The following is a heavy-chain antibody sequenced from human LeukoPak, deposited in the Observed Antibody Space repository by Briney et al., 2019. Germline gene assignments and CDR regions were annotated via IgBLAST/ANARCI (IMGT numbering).Heavy chain of an antibody. CDR1: GFTFSSYS. D-gene: IGHD1-26*01. V-gene: IGHV3-21*01. CDR3: AREEVSGSYLGAFDY. Sequence: GGSLRLSCAASGFTFSSYSMNWVRQAPGKGLEWVSSISSSSSYIYYADSVKGRFTISRDNAKNSLYLQMNSLRAEDTAVYYCAREEVSGSYLGAFDYWGQGTLVSVS. J-gene: IGHJ4*02. CDR2: ISSSSSYI.